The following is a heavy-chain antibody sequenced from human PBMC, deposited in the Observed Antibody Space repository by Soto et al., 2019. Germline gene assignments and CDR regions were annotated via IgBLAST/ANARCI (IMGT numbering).Heavy chain of an antibody. V-gene: IGHV4-39*01. Sequence: SETLSLTCTISSASISSSSYTWGWIRQPPGKGLECIGSIYYSGTTNNNPSLNSQVTVTVDTSKNQFTLNMTTMTAADTAVYYCARLHGYCISSSCHGHYAMDVWGQGTTVT. J-gene: IGHJ6*02. D-gene: IGHD2-2*01. CDR2: IYYSGTT. CDR3: ARLHGYCISSSCHGHYAMDV. CDR1: SASISSSSYT.